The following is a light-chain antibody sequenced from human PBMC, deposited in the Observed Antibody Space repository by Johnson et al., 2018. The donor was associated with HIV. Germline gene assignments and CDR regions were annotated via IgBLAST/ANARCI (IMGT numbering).Light chain of an antibody. CDR3: GTWDSSLSAVV. CDR1: SSNIGNNY. J-gene: IGLJ1*01. Sequence: QSVLTQPPSVSAAPGQKVTISCSGSSSNIGNNYVSWYQQLPGTAPKLLIYDNNKRPSGIPDRFSGSKSGTSATLGITGPQTGDEADYYCGTWDSSLSAVVFGTGTTVTVL. CDR2: DNN. V-gene: IGLV1-51*01.